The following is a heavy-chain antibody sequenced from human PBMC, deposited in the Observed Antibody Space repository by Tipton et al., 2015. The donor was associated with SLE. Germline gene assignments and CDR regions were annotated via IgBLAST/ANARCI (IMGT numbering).Heavy chain of an antibody. D-gene: IGHD3-16*01. Sequence: QSGAEVKKPGASVKVSCRASANTFSRYDVSWVRQATGQGLEWMGRMNPDSGDTDYAQKFQGRLTATWNTSIGTAYMELNSLRSEDTAVYYCARANIGLASALDYWGQGTLVTVSS. CDR3: ARANIGLASALDY. CDR2: MNPDSGDT. V-gene: IGHV1-8*01. CDR1: ANTFSRYD. J-gene: IGHJ4*02.